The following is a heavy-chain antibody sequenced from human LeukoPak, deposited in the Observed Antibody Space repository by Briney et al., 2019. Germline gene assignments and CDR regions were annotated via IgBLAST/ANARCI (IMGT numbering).Heavy chain of an antibody. Sequence: GGSLRLSCAASGITFSSYSMNWVRQAPGKGLEWVSYISSSSRTIYYADSVKGRFTISRDNAKNSLYLQMNSLRAEDTAVYYCASIGQQLGWNWFDPWGQGTLVTVSS. CDR3: ASIGQQLGWNWFDP. V-gene: IGHV3-48*04. CDR2: ISSSSRTI. CDR1: GITFSSYS. D-gene: IGHD6-13*01. J-gene: IGHJ5*02.